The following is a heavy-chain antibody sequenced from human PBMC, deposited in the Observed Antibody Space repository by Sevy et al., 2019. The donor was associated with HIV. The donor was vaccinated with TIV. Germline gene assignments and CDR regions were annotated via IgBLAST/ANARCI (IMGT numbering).Heavy chain of an antibody. J-gene: IGHJ6*03. CDR3: ARRIVVVPAAMPAVYYYYYMDV. D-gene: IGHD2-2*01. CDR1: GYTFTSYG. CDR2: ISAYNGNT. Sequence: ASVKVSCKASGYTFTSYGISWVRQAPGQGLEWMGWISAYNGNTNYAQKLQGRVTMTTDTSTGTAYMELRSLRSDDTAVYYCARRIVVVPAAMPAVYYYYYMDVWGKGTTVTVSS. V-gene: IGHV1-18*04.